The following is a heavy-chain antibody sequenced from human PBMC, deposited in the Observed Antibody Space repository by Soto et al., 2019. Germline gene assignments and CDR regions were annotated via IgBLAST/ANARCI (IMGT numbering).Heavy chain of an antibody. CDR1: GGSISSSSYY. CDR3: ARYTAAPNAYYYYYMDV. Sequence: SETLSLTCTVSGGSISSSSYYWGWIRQPPGKGLEWIGSIYYSGSTYYNPSLKSRVTISVDTSKNQFSLKLSSVTAADTAVYSCARYTAAPNAYYYYYMDVWGKGTTVTVSS. CDR2: IYYSGST. V-gene: IGHV4-39*01. J-gene: IGHJ6*03. D-gene: IGHD2-15*01.